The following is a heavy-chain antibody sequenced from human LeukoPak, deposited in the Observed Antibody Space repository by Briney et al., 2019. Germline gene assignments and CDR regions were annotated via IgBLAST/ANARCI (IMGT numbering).Heavy chain of an antibody. V-gene: IGHV4-39*01. D-gene: IGHD3-3*01. J-gene: IGHJ5*02. CDR1: GGSISSSRDY. CDR3: AKRGYYDFWSGYYNWFDP. Sequence: SETLSLTCTVSGGSISSSRDYWGWIRQPPGKGLEWIGSIYYSGSTYYNPSLKSRVTISVDTSKNQFSLKLSSVTAADTAVYYCAKRGYYDFWSGYYNWFDPWGQGTLVTVSS. CDR2: IYYSGST.